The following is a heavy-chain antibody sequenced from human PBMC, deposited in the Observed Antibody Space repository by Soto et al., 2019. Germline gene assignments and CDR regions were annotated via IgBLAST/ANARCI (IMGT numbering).Heavy chain of an antibody. J-gene: IGHJ4*02. Sequence: QVQVVESGGGVVQPGRSRRLSFAASGFTFSSFGMHWVRQAPGKGLEWVAVIWHDGKNKYYADSAKARFTISRDNSKNTLYLQMNSLRAEDTAVYYCARDPGQDEAMDYWGQGTLVTVSS. CDR3: ARDPGQDEAMDY. CDR2: IWHDGKNK. V-gene: IGHV3-33*01. CDR1: GFTFSSFG.